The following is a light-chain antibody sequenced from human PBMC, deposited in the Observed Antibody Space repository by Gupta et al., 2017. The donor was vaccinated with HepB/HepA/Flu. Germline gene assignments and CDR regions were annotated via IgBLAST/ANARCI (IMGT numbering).Light chain of an antibody. Sequence: QSALTQPASVSWSPGQSITISCTGTSSDVGGYNYVSWYQQHPGRAPKLMIYDVNNRPSGVSDRFSGSKSGNTASLTISGLQAEDEADYYCSSYTGSSTRVVFGGGTKLTVL. J-gene: IGLJ2*01. CDR2: DVN. V-gene: IGLV2-14*03. CDR3: SSYTGSSTRVV. CDR1: SSDVGGYNY.